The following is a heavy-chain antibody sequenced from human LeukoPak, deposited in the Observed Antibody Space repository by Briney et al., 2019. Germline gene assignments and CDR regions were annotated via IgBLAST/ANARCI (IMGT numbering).Heavy chain of an antibody. CDR1: GFTFSSYA. CDR2: ISGSGGST. D-gene: IGHD6-13*01. J-gene: IGHJ6*02. CDR3: AKAIAAAGYYYYGMDV. Sequence: GGSLRLSCASSGFTFSSYAMRGVRQAPARGLEWVSAISGSGGSTYYADSVKGRFTISRDNSKNTLYLQMNSLRAEDTAVYYCAKAIAAAGYYYYGMDVWGQGTTVTVSS. V-gene: IGHV3-23*01.